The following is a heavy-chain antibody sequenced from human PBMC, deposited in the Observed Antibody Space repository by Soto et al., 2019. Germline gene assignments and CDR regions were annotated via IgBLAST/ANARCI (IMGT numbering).Heavy chain of an antibody. D-gene: IGHD3-9*01. Sequence: ASVKVSCKVSGYTFPRYAMNWVRQAPGRSPEWMGWINPGNGNTKYSQRFQGRVTITRDTSASTAYMELSSLTSEDTAVYYCARRGALTSYYYGYYFDYWGQGTLVTVSS. J-gene: IGHJ4*02. CDR3: ARRGALTSYYYGYYFDY. CDR2: INPGNGNT. V-gene: IGHV1-3*01. CDR1: GYTFPRYA.